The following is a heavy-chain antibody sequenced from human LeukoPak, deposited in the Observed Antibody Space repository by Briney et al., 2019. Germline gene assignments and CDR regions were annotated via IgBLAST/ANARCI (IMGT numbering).Heavy chain of an antibody. V-gene: IGHV3-48*01. CDR3: ARVIAAAGISWFDP. CDR1: GFTFSSYS. J-gene: IGHJ5*02. CDR2: ISSSSSTI. Sequence: GGSLRLSCAASGFTFSSYSMNWVRQAPGKGLEWVSYISSSSSTIYYADSVKGRFTISRDNAKNSLYLQMNSLRAEDTAVYYCARVIAAAGISWFDPWGQGTLVTVSS. D-gene: IGHD6-13*01.